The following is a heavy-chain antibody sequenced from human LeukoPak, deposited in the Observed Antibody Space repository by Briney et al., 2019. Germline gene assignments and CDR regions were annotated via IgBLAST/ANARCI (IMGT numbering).Heavy chain of an antibody. D-gene: IGHD2-15*01. V-gene: IGHV1-2*02. CDR1: GYTFTGYY. CDR2: INPNSGGT. J-gene: IGHJ4*02. CDR3: ARDLDSRRVIDY. Sequence: GASVKVSCKASGYTFTGYYMHWVRQAPGQGLEWMGWINPNSGGTNYAQKFQGRVTMTRDTSISTAYMELSRLRSDDTAFYYCARDLDSRRVIDYWGQGTLVTVSS.